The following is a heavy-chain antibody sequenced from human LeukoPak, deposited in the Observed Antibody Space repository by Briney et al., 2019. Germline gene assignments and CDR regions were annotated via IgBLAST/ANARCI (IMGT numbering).Heavy chain of an antibody. D-gene: IGHD2-15*01. V-gene: IGHV3-9*01. J-gene: IGHJ4*02. CDR3: ARELGFRLVY. Sequence: GGSLRLSCAASGFTFDDYAMHWVRQAPGKGLEWVSGISWNSGSIGYADSVKGRFTISRDNAKNSLYLQMNSLRAEDTAVYYCARELGFRLVYWGQGTLVTVSS. CDR1: GFTFDDYA. CDR2: ISWNSGSI.